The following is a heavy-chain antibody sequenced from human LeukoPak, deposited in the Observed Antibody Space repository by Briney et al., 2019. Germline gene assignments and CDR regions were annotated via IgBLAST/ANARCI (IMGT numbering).Heavy chain of an antibody. CDR2: INHSGST. CDR1: GGSFSGYY. Sequence: PSETLSLTCAVYGGSFSGYYWSWIRQPLGKGLEWIGEINHSGSTNYNPSLKSRVTISVDTSKNQFSLKLSSVTAADTAVYYCARIIAVAGTLAFDYWGQGTLVTVSS. V-gene: IGHV4-34*01. CDR3: ARIIAVAGTLAFDY. J-gene: IGHJ4*02. D-gene: IGHD6-19*01.